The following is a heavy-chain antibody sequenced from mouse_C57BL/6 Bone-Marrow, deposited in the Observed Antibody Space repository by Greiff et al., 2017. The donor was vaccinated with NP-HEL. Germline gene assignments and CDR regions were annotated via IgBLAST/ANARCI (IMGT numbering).Heavy chain of an antibody. D-gene: IGHD1-1*01. J-gene: IGHJ4*01. V-gene: IGHV1-76*01. CDR2: IYPGSGNT. Sequence: QVQLQQSGAELVRPGASVNLSCKASGYTFTDYYINWVKQRPGQGLEWIARIYPGSGNTYYNEKFKGKATLTAEKSSSTAYMQLSSLTSEDSAVYFCARGYGSSYVYAMDYWGQGTSVTVSS. CDR3: ARGYGSSYVYAMDY. CDR1: GYTFTDYY.